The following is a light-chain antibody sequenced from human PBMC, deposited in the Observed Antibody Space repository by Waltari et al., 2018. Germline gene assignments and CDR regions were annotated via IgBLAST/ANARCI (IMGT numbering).Light chain of an antibody. CDR3: QQSFSNPPWT. CDR2: DAS. Sequence: DIQMAQSPSSLSASVGDRVTITCRASQFINTYLNWYQHRPGEAPKLLIYDASVLESGVPSRFSGSGSATDSTLTISSLQPEDIGTYYCQQSFSNPPWTFGQGTKVEV. CDR1: QFINTY. J-gene: IGKJ1*01. V-gene: IGKV1-39*01.